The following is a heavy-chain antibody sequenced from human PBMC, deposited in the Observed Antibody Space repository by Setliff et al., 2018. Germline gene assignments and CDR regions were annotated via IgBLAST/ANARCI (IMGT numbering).Heavy chain of an antibody. J-gene: IGHJ4*02. CDR1: GDTFSSYA. D-gene: IGHD2-2*01. CDR3: ARGPPDFVVVPAAAKFDY. CDR2: IIPIFGTA. V-gene: IGHV1-69*05. Sequence: ASVKVSCKASGDTFSSYAINWVRQAPGQGLEWMGGIIPIFGTANYAQKFQGRLTITTVGSTSTAYMELSSLRSEDTAVYYCARGPPDFVVVPAAAKFDYWGQGTLVTVSS.